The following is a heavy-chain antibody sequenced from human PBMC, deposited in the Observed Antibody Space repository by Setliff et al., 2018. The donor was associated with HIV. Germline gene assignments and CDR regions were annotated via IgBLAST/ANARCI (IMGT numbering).Heavy chain of an antibody. Sequence: PSETLSLTCSVSGGSISNFYWSWIRQPPGKGLEWIGYIYNRGYTYYNPSLKSRVTTSIDTSQNQFSLRLSSVTVADTAVYYCAGMFFYGSGSKSDFDYWGQGTQVTVSS. V-gene: IGHV4-59*06. CDR1: GGSISNFY. J-gene: IGHJ4*02. CDR3: AGMFFYGSGSKSDFDY. CDR2: IYNRGYT. D-gene: IGHD3-10*01.